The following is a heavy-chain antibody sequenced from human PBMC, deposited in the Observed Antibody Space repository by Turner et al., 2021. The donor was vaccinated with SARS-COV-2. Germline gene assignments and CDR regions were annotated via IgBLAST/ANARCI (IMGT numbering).Heavy chain of an antibody. Sequence: EVQLLESGGGLVPPGGSLRLSCAASGFTFSSYAMSWVRQAPGKGRGWVSGISGSGGSTYYADSVKGRFTISRDNSKNTLYLQMNSLRAEDTAVYYCAKVASNPGDYFDYWGQGTLVTVSS. D-gene: IGHD4-17*01. CDR3: AKVASNPGDYFDY. CDR2: ISGSGGST. V-gene: IGHV3-23*01. CDR1: GFTFSSYA. J-gene: IGHJ4*02.